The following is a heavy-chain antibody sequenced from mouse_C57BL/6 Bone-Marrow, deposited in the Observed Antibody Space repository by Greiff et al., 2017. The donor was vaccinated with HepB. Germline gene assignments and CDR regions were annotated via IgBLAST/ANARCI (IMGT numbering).Heavy chain of an antibody. V-gene: IGHV1-64*01. Sequence: VQLQQSGAELVKPGASVKLSCKASGYTFTSYWMHWVKQRPGQGLEWIGMIHPNSGSTNYNEKFKSKATLTVDKSSSTAYMQLSSLTSEDSAVYYCARYYYGSRAWFAYWGQGTLVTVSA. D-gene: IGHD1-1*01. CDR1: GYTFTSYW. CDR3: ARYYYGSRAWFAY. CDR2: IHPNSGST. J-gene: IGHJ3*01.